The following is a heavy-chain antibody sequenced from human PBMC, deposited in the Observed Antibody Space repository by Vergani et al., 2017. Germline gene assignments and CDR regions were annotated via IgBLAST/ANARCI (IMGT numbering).Heavy chain of an antibody. J-gene: IGHJ4*02. Sequence: QMQLQESGPGLVKPSETLSLSCTVSGDSISTSSYAWGWIRQPPGKTLEWIGTVFYGGRTSYNPSLKSRVTLSLDTSKKQISLHLTAVTAADTAVYYCATHISVVPPSYMTAFDYWGQGTLVTVSS. V-gene: IGHV4-39*01. CDR2: VFYGGRT. CDR3: ATHISVVPPSYMTAFDY. CDR1: GDSISTSSYA. D-gene: IGHD2-21*01.